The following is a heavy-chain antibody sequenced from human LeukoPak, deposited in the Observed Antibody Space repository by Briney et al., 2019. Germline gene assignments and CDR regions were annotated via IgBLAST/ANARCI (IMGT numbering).Heavy chain of an antibody. J-gene: IGHJ4*02. CDR1: GGSISSSSYY. V-gene: IGHV4-39*07. CDR3: ARVRYYDILTGYTIWAYYFDY. D-gene: IGHD3-9*01. CDR2: IYYSGST. Sequence: SETLSLTCTVSGGSISSSSYYWGWIRQPPGKGLEWIGSIYYSGSTYYNPSLKSRVTISVDTSKNQFSLKLSSVTAADTAVYYCARVRYYDILTGYTIWAYYFDYWGQGTLVTLSS.